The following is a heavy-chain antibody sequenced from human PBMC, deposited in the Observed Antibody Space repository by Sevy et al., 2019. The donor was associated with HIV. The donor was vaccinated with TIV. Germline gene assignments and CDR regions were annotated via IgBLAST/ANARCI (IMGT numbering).Heavy chain of an antibody. J-gene: IGHJ4*02. V-gene: IGHV3-23*01. CDR3: AKEWTQLSDWYGELDY. CDR2: IT. D-gene: IGHD6-19*01. CDR1: GFTFSNYA. Sequence: GGSLRLSCAASGFTFSNYAMSWVRQAPGKGLEWVSSITYYADSVKGRFTISRDNSKNTLYLQMNSLRAEDTAVYYCAKEWTQLSDWYGELDYWGQGSLVTVSS.